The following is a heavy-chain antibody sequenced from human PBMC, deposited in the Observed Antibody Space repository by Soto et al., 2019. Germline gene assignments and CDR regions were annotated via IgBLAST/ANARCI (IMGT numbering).Heavy chain of an antibody. Sequence: PSETLSLTCTVSGGSISSGDYYWSWIRQPPGKGLEWIGYIYYSGSTYYNPSLKSRVTISVDTSKNQFSLKLSSVTAADTAVYYCARGPPPDIVVVPAAPPLDYWGQGTLVTVSS. CDR2: IYYSGST. V-gene: IGHV4-30-4*01. CDR1: GGSISSGDYY. CDR3: ARGPPPDIVVVPAAPPLDY. J-gene: IGHJ4*02. D-gene: IGHD2-2*01.